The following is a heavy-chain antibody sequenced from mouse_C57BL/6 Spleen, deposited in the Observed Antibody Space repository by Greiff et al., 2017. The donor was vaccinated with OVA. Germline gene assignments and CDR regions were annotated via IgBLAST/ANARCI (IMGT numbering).Heavy chain of an antibody. CDR1: GYAFSSSW. D-gene: IGHD1-1*01. CDR3: AREGGGTTVVATDY. J-gene: IGHJ2*01. CDR2: IYPGDGDT. Sequence: QVQLQQSGPELVKPGASVKISCKASGYAFSSSWMNWVKQRPGKGLEWIGRIYPGDGDTNYNGKFKGKATLTADKSSSTAYMQLSSLTSEDSAVYVCAREGGGTTVVATDYWGQGTTLTVSS. V-gene: IGHV1-82*01.